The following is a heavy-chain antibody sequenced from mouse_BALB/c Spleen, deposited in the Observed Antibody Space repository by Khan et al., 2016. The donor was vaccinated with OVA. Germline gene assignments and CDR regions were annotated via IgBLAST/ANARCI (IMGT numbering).Heavy chain of an antibody. CDR1: GDSITSGF. D-gene: IGHD1-1*01. CDR3: ARSYGSWAMDY. J-gene: IGHJ4*01. CDR2: VTYSGNT. Sequence: EVKLLESGPSLVKPSQTLSLTCSVTGDSITSGFWNWIRKFPGNKFEYMGYVTYSGNTYYNPSLTSRISITRDTSKSQYYMQFNSVTTDDTATYFCARSYGSWAMDYWGQGTSGTVSS. V-gene: IGHV3-8*02.